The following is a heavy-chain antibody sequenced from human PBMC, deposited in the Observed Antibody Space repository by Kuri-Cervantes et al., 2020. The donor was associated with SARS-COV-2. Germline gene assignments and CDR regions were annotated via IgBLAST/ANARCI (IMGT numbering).Heavy chain of an antibody. CDR1: GFTFSSYS. Sequence: GESLKISCAASGFTFSSYSMNWVRQAPGKGLEWVSSISSSSSYIYYADSVKGRFTISRDNAKNSLYLQMNSLKTEDTAVYYCTTDTNYRDYYYYYMDVWAKGPRSPSP. D-gene: IGHD4/OR15-4a*01. J-gene: IGHJ6*03. V-gene: IGHV3-21*03. CDR3: TTDTNYRDYYYYYMDV. CDR2: ISSSSSYI.